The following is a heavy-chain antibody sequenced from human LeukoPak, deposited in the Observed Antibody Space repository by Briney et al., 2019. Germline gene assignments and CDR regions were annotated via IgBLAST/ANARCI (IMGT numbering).Heavy chain of an antibody. V-gene: IGHV3-33*01. Sequence: GGSLRLSCAASGITFRNYGMHWVRQAPGMGLEWVAIIWYDGSNKYYADSVKGRFTISRDNSKNTLYLQMNSLRVEDTAVYYCASVWRALGYTIDYWGQGTQVAVSS. CDR2: IWYDGSNK. J-gene: IGHJ4*02. D-gene: IGHD5-18*01. CDR1: GITFRNYG. CDR3: ASVWRALGYTIDY.